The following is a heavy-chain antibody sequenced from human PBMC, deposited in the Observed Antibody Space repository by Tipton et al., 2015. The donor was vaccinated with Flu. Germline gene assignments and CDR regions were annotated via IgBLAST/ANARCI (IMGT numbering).Heavy chain of an antibody. CDR3: ARGGDSSGYYRGIDY. Sequence: SLRLSCAVSGGSFSSSNWWSWVRQPPGKGLEWIGEISHSGSTNYNPSLKSRVTISVDKSKNQFSLKLSSVTAADTAVYYCARGGDSSGYYRGIDYWGQGTLVTVSS. V-gene: IGHV4-4*02. CDR1: GGSFSSSNW. D-gene: IGHD3-22*01. CDR2: ISHSGST. J-gene: IGHJ4*02.